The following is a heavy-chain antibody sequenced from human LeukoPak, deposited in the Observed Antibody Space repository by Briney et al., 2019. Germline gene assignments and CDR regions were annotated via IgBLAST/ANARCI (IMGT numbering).Heavy chain of an antibody. J-gene: IGHJ6*03. CDR3: ASKPRGLYYYMDV. Sequence: GGSLRLSCAASGFTFSSYEMNWVRQARGKGLEWVSYISSSVSSIYYADSVKGRFTISRDNAKNSLYLQMNSLRAEDTAVYYCASKPRGLYYYMDVWGKGTTVTVSS. CDR2: ISSSVSSI. V-gene: IGHV3-48*03. D-gene: IGHD3-10*01. CDR1: GFTFSSYE.